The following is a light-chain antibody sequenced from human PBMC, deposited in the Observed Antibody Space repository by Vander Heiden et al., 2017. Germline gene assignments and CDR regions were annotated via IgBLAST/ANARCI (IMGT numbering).Light chain of an antibody. CDR3: SSYTTRGILI. V-gene: IGLV2-14*03. J-gene: IGLJ2*01. Sequence: QSALTKPASVSGSPGQSITISCSGTSNDVGGYNYVSWYQQHPDKVPRLMMYDVTTRPSGVSNRFSGSKSCNTASLTISGLQAEDEADYYCSSYTTRGILIFGGGTKLTVL. CDR1: SNDVGGYNY. CDR2: DVT.